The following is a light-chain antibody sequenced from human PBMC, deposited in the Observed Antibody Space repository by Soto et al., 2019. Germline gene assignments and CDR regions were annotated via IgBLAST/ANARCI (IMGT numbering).Light chain of an antibody. V-gene: IGKV3D-15*01. CDR2: GAS. Sequence: RLVARCAGKPCRSPWERATLSCRARQSVSSNLAWYQQKPGQAPRLLIYGASTRATGIPARFSGSGSGTEFTLTISSLQSEDFAVYYCQQYNNWLSITFGQGTRLEIK. J-gene: IGKJ5*01. CDR1: QSVSSN. CDR3: QQYNNWLSIT.